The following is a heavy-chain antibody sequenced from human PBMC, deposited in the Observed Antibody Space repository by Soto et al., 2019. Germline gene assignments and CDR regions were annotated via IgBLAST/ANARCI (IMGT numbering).Heavy chain of an antibody. D-gene: IGHD3-16*02. CDR3: AKAHYDYIWGSYRPLTWYYYYYMDV. CDR2: ISGSGGST. J-gene: IGHJ6*03. V-gene: IGHV3-23*01. Sequence: EVQLLESGGGLVQPGGSLRLSCAASGFTFSSYAMSWVRQAPGKGLEWVSAISGSGGSTYYADYVKGRFTISRDNSKNTLYLQMNSMRAEDTAVYYCAKAHYDYIWGSYRPLTWYYYYYMDVWGKGTTVTVSS. CDR1: GFTFSSYA.